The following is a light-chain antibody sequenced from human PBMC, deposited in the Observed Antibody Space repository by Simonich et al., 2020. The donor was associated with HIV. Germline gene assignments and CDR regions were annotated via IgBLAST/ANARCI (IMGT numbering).Light chain of an antibody. J-gene: IGKJ2*01. Sequence: DIQMTQSPSSLSASVGDRVTITCQASQDISNYLTWYQQKPGKAPKLLIYDASNLETGGPSRFSGRGSGTDFTLTISSLQPEDFAVYYCQQRSNWSTFGQGTKLEIK. CDR1: QDISNY. CDR2: DAS. CDR3: QQRSNWST. V-gene: IGKV1-33*01.